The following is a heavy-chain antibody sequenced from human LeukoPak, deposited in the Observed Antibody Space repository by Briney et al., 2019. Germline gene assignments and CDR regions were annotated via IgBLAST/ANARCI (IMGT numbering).Heavy chain of an antibody. D-gene: IGHD2-21*02. CDR2: ISGSGGST. J-gene: IGHJ5*02. Sequence: GGSLRLSCAASGFTFDDYAMSWVRQAPGKGLEWVSAISGSGGSTYYADSVKGRFTISRDNSKDTLYLQMNSLRAEDTAVYYCAKTELSVTPRAYCGGDCYSYWFDPWGQGTLVTVSS. CDR3: AKTELSVTPRAYCGGDCYSYWFDP. V-gene: IGHV3-23*01. CDR1: GFTFDDYA.